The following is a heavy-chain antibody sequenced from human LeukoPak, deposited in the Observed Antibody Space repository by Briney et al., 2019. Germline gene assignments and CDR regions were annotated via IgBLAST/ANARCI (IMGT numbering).Heavy chain of an antibody. V-gene: IGHV1-18*01. CDR2: ISIYNGNT. CDR1: GYTFTNYG. D-gene: IGHD3-3*01. Sequence: GASVKVSCKASGYTFTNYGISWVRQAPGQGLEWMGWISIYNGNTDYAQKLRGRVTMTTDTSTSTAYMELRSLRSDDTAVYYCARITYDFWSGYYMPDDPWDQGTLSPSPQ. J-gene: IGHJ5*02. CDR3: ARITYDFWSGYYMPDDP.